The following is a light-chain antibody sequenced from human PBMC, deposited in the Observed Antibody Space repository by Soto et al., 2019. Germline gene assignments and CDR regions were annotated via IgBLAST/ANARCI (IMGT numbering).Light chain of an antibody. CDR1: QTVSSSY. V-gene: IGKV3-20*01. CDR3: QQYGSSPT. J-gene: IGKJ1*01. Sequence: EIVLTQSPGTLSLSPGERATLSCRASQTVSSSYLAWYQQKPGQAPRLLISGASNRATGIPDRFSGSGSGTDFTLTISRLEPEDFAVYYCQQYGSSPTFGQGTKVDIK. CDR2: GAS.